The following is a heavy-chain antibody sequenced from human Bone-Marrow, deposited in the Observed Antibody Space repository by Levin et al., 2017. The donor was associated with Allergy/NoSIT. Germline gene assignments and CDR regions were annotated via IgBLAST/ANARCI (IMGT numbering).Heavy chain of an antibody. D-gene: IGHD2-15*01. CDR1: GFTFSNYA. V-gene: IGHV3-23*01. J-gene: IGHJ4*02. CDR2: LSGSGDKT. CDR3: AKTRRSCSGETCYSGVDYFHY. Sequence: QSGGSLRLSCAASGFTFSNYAMTWVRQAPGQGLEWVSGLSGSGDKTYYADSAKGRFTISRDNSKNTLYLQMNSLRVEDTAVYYCAKTRRSCSGETCYSGVDYFHYWGQGALVTVSS.